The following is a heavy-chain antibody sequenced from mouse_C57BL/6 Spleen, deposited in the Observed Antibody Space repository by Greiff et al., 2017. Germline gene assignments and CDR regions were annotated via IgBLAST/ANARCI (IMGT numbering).Heavy chain of an antibody. CDR1: GYTFTSYW. J-gene: IGHJ2*01. Sequence: QVQLQQSGAELVRPGSSVKLSCKASGYTFTSYWMHWVKQRPIQGLEWIGNIDPSDSETHYNQKFKDKATLTVDKSSSTAYMQLSSLTSEDSAVYYCARVDDYDVGYFDYWGQGTTLTVSS. V-gene: IGHV1-52*01. CDR3: ARVDDYDVGYFDY. D-gene: IGHD2-4*01. CDR2: IDPSDSET.